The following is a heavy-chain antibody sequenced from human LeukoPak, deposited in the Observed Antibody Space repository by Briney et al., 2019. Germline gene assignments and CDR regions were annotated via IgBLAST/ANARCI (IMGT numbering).Heavy chain of an antibody. V-gene: IGHV3-30*18. CDR2: ISYDGSNK. CDR1: ELIFSDFC. CDR3: AKDQGNFDY. J-gene: IGHJ4*02. Sequence: GGSLRLSCVASELIFSDFCMTWVRHSRGKGLEWVAFISYDGSNKYYADSVKGRCTISRDNSKNTVYLQMNSLRAEDTAVYYCAKDQGNFDYWGQGTLVTVSS.